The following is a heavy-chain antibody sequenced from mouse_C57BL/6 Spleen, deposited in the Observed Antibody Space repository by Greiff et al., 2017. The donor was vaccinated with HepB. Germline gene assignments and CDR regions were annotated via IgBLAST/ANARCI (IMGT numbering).Heavy chain of an antibody. V-gene: IGHV3-1*01. CDR1: GYSITSGYD. Sequence: DVMLVESGPGMVKPSQSLSLTCTVTGYSITSGYDWHWIRHFPGNKLEWMGYISYSGSTNYNPSLKSRISITHDTSKNHFFLKLNSVTTEDTATYYCARGYDGYFAYWGQGTLVTVSA. CDR2: ISYSGST. CDR3: ARGYDGYFAY. D-gene: IGHD2-3*01. J-gene: IGHJ3*01.